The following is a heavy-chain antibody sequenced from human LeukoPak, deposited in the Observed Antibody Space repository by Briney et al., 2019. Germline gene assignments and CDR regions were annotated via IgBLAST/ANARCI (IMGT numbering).Heavy chain of an antibody. Sequence: GESLKISCKGSGYSFTSYWIGWVRQLPGKGLEWMGIFYPGDSETRYSPSFHGHVTISAEKSISTAYLQWSSLKASDTAMYYWARALWFGELSSYYMDVWSKGTTVTVSS. J-gene: IGHJ6*03. CDR1: GYSFTSYW. CDR2: FYPGDSET. CDR3: ARALWFGELSSYYMDV. D-gene: IGHD3-10*01. V-gene: IGHV5-51*01.